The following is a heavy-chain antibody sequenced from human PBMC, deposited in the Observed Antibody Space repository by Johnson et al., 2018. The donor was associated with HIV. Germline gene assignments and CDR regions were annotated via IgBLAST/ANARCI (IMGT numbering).Heavy chain of an antibody. CDR2: IKQDGSEK. Sequence: VQLVESGGGVVQPGRSLRLSCAASGFTFSSYWMSWVRQAPGKGLEWVANIKQDGSEKYYVDSVKGRFTVSRDISKNTLYLQINGLSAEDTAVYYCARDRRVAAITYAFDFWGQGTMVTVSS. CDR1: GFTFSSYW. D-gene: IGHD6-13*01. CDR3: ARDRRVAAITYAFDF. V-gene: IGHV3-7*01. J-gene: IGHJ3*01.